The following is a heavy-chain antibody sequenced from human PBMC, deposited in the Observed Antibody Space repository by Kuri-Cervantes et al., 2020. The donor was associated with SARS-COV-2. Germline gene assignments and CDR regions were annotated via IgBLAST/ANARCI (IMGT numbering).Heavy chain of an antibody. D-gene: IGHD4-17*01. J-gene: IGHJ4*02. V-gene: IGHV4-59*08. CDR3: ARHVSYGDLYYFDY. Sequence: SETLSLTCTVSGGSISSYHWSWIRQPPGKGLEWIVYIYYSGSTNYNPSLKSRVTISVDTSKNQFSLKLSSVTAADTAVYYCARHVSYGDLYYFDYWGQGTLVTVSS. CDR1: GGSISSYH. CDR2: IYYSGST.